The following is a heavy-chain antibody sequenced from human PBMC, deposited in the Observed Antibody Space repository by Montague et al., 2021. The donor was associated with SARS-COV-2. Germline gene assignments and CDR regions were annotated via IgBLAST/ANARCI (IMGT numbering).Heavy chain of an antibody. D-gene: IGHD3-10*01. Sequence: FTISRYNSKNTLYLQMNSLRAEDTAVYYCARDDYGSGSYYFDYWGQGTLVTVSS. V-gene: IGHV3-30*07. CDR3: ARDDYGSGSYYFDY. J-gene: IGHJ4*02.